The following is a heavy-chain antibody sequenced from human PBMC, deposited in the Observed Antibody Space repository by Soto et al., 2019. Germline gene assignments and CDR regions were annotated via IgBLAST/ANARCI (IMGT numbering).Heavy chain of an antibody. CDR1: GFTFTGYA. CDR2: IGDNGGNT. D-gene: IGHD3-22*01. V-gene: IGHV3-23*01. CDR3: AKEAGFSSGYYFDF. Sequence: LRLSCAASGFTFTGYAMSWVRQAPGKGLEWVSSIGDNGGNTYYADPVKGRFTVSTDNSKNTLYLQMNSLRAEDTAVYYCAKEAGFSSGYYFDFWGQGTLVTVSS. J-gene: IGHJ4*02.